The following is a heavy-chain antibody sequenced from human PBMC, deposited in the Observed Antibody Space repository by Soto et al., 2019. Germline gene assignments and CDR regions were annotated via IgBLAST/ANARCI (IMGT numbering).Heavy chain of an antibody. Sequence: QVQLVQSGAEVRKPGSSVKVSCTTSGVALSNHFNSWVRLAPGQGLEWMGRITPILGIPNYSQNFQGRLTLTADRSTKTVYMELSSLRSDASAVYYCARGGPVDYGDDNFWGQGTLVTVSS. V-gene: IGHV1-69*02. CDR3: ARGGPVDYGDDNF. J-gene: IGHJ4*02. CDR1: GVALSNHF. D-gene: IGHD4-17*01. CDR2: ITPILGIP.